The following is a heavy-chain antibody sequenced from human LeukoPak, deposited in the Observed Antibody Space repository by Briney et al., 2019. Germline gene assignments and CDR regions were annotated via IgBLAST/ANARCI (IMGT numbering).Heavy chain of an antibody. CDR1: GYSISSGYY. V-gene: IGHV4-38-2*01. D-gene: IGHD2-2*01. CDR2: IYRSGST. CDR3: ARGGCSSTSCYSSFDY. Sequence: PSETLSLTCAVSGYSISSGYYWGWIRQPPGKGLEWIGSIYRSGSTYYNPSLKSRVTISVDTSKNQFSLKLSSVTAADTAVYYCARGGCSSTSCYSSFDYWGQGTLVTVSS. J-gene: IGHJ4*02.